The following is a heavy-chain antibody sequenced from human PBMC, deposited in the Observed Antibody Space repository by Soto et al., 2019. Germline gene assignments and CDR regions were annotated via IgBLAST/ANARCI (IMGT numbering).Heavy chain of an antibody. CDR3: ARTAVSYCSGGSCYLSRDYYYYMDV. D-gene: IGHD2-15*01. CDR1: GGSISSYY. CDR2: IYYSGST. V-gene: IGHV4-59*01. Sequence: QVQLQESGPGLVKPSETLSLTCTVSGGSISSYYWSWIRQPPRKGLEWIGYIYYSGSTNYNPSLMGRVTIAVDTSKNKFSLKLSSVTAADTAVYYCARTAVSYCSGGSCYLSRDYYYYMDVWGKGTTVTVSS. J-gene: IGHJ6*03.